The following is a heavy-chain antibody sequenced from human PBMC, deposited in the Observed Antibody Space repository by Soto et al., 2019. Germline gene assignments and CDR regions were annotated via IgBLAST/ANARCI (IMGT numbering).Heavy chain of an antibody. J-gene: IGHJ6*02. Sequence: GGSLRLSCAASGFTFSSYAMSWVRQAPGKVLEWVSAISGSGGSTYYADSVKGRFTISRDNSKNTLYLQMNSLRAEDTAVYYCAKVLRPFTPYYYSGMDVWGQGTTVTVSS. CDR3: AKVLRPFTPYYYSGMDV. CDR2: ISGSGGST. CDR1: GFTFSSYA. D-gene: IGHD3-3*01. V-gene: IGHV3-23*01.